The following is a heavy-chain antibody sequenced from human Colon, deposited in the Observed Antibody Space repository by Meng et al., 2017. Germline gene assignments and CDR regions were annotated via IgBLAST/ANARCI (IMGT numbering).Heavy chain of an antibody. CDR3: ARARELWGRPLPSPFDY. V-gene: IGHV2-5*02. D-gene: IGHD7-27*01. J-gene: IGHJ4*02. CDR2: IYWDDDK. Sequence: QITLKESGPTLEKPTQTLTLTCSISGFALSGVTVAWIRQPPGKALECLAGIYWDDDKRSRPSLESRLTITKDTSKSQVVLTMTNVDPVDTATYYCARARELWGRPLPSPFDYWGPETLVTVSS. CDR1: GFALSGVT.